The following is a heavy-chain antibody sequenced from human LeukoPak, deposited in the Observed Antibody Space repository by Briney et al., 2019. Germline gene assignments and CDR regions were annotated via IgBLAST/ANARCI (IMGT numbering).Heavy chain of an antibody. Sequence: SQTLSLTCTVSGGSISSGGYYWSWIRQHPGKGLEWIGYIYYSGSTYYNPSLKSRVTISVDTSKNQFSLKLSSVTAADTAVYYCARDSSGYYSPFGVWGQGTTVTVSS. J-gene: IGHJ6*02. CDR1: GGSISSGGYY. CDR3: ARDSSGYYSPFGV. CDR2: IYYSGST. V-gene: IGHV4-31*03. D-gene: IGHD3-22*01.